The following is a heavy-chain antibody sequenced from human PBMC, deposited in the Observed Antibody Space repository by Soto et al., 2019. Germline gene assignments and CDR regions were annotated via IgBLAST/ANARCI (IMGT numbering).Heavy chain of an antibody. CDR3: ASSGYSGYDADY. Sequence: EVQLVESGGGLVQPGGSLRLSCAASGFTFSSYWMHWVHQAPGKGLVWVSRINSDGSSTSYADSVKGRFTISRDNAKNTLYLQMNSLRAEDTAVYYCASSGYSGYDADYWGQGTLVTVSS. CDR2: INSDGSST. J-gene: IGHJ4*02. V-gene: IGHV3-74*01. D-gene: IGHD5-12*01. CDR1: GFTFSSYW.